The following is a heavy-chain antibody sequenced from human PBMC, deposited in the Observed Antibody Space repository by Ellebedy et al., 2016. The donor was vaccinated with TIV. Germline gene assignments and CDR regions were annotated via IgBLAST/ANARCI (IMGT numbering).Heavy chain of an antibody. Sequence: GGSLRLSCAASGFTFSNAWMNWVRQAPGKGLEWVGRIKSKTDGGAADYAAPVKGRFTISRDDSKNTLYLHMNSLKTEDTAVYFCTTVYRYNYDSVWGQGTLVTAST. D-gene: IGHD5-18*01. CDR3: TTVYRYNYDSV. CDR1: GFTFSNAW. J-gene: IGHJ4*02. CDR2: IKSKTDGGAA. V-gene: IGHV3-15*01.